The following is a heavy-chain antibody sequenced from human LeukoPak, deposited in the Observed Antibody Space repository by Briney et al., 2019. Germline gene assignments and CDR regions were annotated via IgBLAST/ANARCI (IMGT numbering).Heavy chain of an antibody. CDR2: ISYDGSNK. Sequence: PGGSLRLSCAASGFTFSSYAMHWVRQAPGKGLEWVAVISYDGSNKYYADSVKGRFTISRDNSKNTLYLQMNSLRAEDTAVYYCAKAVKGLYCSSTSCYGYYMDVWGKGTTVTVSS. J-gene: IGHJ6*03. V-gene: IGHV3-30-3*01. D-gene: IGHD2-2*01. CDR3: AKAVKGLYCSSTSCYGYYMDV. CDR1: GFTFSSYA.